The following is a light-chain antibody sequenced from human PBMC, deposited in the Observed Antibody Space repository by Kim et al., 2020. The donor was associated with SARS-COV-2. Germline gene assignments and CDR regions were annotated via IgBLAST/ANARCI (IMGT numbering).Light chain of an antibody. CDR2: GAY. CDR3: QQDYNLPLT. J-gene: IGKJ4*01. Sequence: PGERVTLSCRASQSVSSSYLTWYQQKPGQAPRLLIYGAYTRATGIPARFSGSGSGTDFTLTISSLQPEDFAVYYCQQDYNLPLTFGGGTKV. V-gene: IGKV3D-7*01. CDR1: QSVSSSY.